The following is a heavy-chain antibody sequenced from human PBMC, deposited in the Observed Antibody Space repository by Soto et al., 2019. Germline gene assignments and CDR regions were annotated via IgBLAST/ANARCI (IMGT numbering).Heavy chain of an antibody. J-gene: IGHJ6*02. V-gene: IGHV4-59*01. CDR2: IYYSGST. CDR1: GGSISSYY. Sequence: SETLSLTCTVSGGSISSYYWSWIRQPPGKGLEWIGYIYYSGSTNYNPSLKSRVTISVDTSKNQFSRKLSSVTAADTAVYYCARDTGADTSYGMDVWGQGTTVTVSS. D-gene: IGHD5-18*01. CDR3: ARDTGADTSYGMDV.